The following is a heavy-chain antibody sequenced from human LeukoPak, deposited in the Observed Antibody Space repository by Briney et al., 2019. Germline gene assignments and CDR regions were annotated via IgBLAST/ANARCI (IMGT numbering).Heavy chain of an antibody. CDR2: INPNSIGT. CDR1: GYTFTGYY. J-gene: IGHJ4*02. V-gene: IGHV1-2*02. D-gene: IGHD3-10*01. Sequence: ASVKVSCKASGYTFTGYYVHWVRQAPGQGLEWMGWINPNSIGTNYAQKFQGRVTMTRDTSTSTVYMELSSLRSEDTAVYYCARVISGYYGSGSYYNRRETYYFDYWGQGTLVTVSS. CDR3: ARVISGYYGSGSYYNRRETYYFDY.